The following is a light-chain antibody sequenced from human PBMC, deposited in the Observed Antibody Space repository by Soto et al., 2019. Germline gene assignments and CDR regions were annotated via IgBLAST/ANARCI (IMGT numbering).Light chain of an antibody. CDR1: QGISNW. J-gene: IGKJ1*01. Sequence: DIQMTQSPSTLSASIGYTVTVACRSSQGISNWLAWYQQKPGKAPKLLIFHASSLESGVPSRFSGSGSGTEFTLTISSLQPDDFATYYCQQYNIYSPWAFGQGTKVDNK. CDR3: QQYNIYSPWA. V-gene: IGKV1-5*01. CDR2: HAS.